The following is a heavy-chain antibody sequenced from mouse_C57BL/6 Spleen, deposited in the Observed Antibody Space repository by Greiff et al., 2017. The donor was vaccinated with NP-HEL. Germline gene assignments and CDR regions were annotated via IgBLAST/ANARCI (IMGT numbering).Heavy chain of an antibody. Sequence: QVQLQQPGAELVRPGSSVKLSCKASGYTFTSYWMHWVKQRPIQGLEWIGNIDPSDSETPYNQKFKDKATLTVDKSSSTAYMQLSSLTSEDSAVYYCARRWYGSSLAMDYWGQGTSVTVSS. CDR2: IDPSDSET. CDR3: ARRWYGSSLAMDY. CDR1: GYTFTSYW. V-gene: IGHV1-52*01. J-gene: IGHJ4*01. D-gene: IGHD1-1*01.